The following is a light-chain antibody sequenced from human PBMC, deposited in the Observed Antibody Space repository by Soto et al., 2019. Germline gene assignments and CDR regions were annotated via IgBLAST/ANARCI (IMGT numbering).Light chain of an antibody. Sequence: DIVLTQSPGTLSLSPGERATVSCRASQCVRSRYLAWYQQKAGQAPRLLIYDASRRATGIPDRFSGSGSGTDFTLTISRLEPEDFAVYYCQQYGSSVTFGGGTKVEIK. V-gene: IGKV3-20*01. CDR2: DAS. CDR1: QCVRSRY. CDR3: QQYGSSVT. J-gene: IGKJ4*01.